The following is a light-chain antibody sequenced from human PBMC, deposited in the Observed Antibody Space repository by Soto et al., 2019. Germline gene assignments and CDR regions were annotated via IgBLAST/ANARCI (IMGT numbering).Light chain of an antibody. CDR3: QQYGYSPIT. CDR2: GAS. CDR1: QSVGSNY. J-gene: IGKJ5*01. Sequence: EIVLTQSPATLSLSPGERATLSCRASQSVGSNYLAWYQQKPGQAPRLLIYGASSRATGIADRFSGSGSGTDFTLTISRLEPGDFALYYCQQYGYSPITFGQGTRLEIK. V-gene: IGKV3-20*01.